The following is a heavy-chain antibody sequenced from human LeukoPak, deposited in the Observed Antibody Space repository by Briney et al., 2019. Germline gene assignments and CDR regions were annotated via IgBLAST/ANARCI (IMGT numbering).Heavy chain of an antibody. J-gene: IGHJ6*03. Sequence: SETLSLTCTVSGGSISSYYWSWIRQPAGKGLEWIGRIYASGSTNYNPSLKSRVTMSVDTSKNQFSLKLSSVTAADTAVYYCARDDYGGSPYYYYYMDVWGKGTTVTVSS. CDR3: ARDDYGGSPYYYYYMDV. CDR2: IYASGST. CDR1: GGSISSYY. D-gene: IGHD4-23*01. V-gene: IGHV4-4*07.